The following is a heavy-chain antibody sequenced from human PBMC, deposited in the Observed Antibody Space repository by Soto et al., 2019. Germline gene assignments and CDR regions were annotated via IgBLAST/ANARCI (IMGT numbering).Heavy chain of an antibody. CDR3: ARVGFLTGFSHYSYRDV. CDR2: IYYSGST. J-gene: IGHJ6*03. Sequence: QVQLQESGPGLVKPSQTLSLTCTVSGGSISSGDFYWSWIRQHPGKGLEWVGYIYYSGSTDYDPSLKSRVSIALDSSKNQFSLRLSSVTAADTAVYYCARVGFLTGFSHYSYRDVCGKRTTVTVSS. CDR1: GGSISSGDFY. V-gene: IGHV4-31*03. D-gene: IGHD3-9*01.